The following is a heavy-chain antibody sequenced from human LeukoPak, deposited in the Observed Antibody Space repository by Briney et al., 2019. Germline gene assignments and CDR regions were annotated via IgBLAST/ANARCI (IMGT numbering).Heavy chain of an antibody. CDR1: GYTFTGYY. CDR3: ARVGAPYHYDSSPFYYFDY. J-gene: IGHJ4*02. CDR2: INPSGGST. Sequence: ASVKVSCKASGYTFTGYYIHWVRQAPGQGLEWMGWINPSGGSTRYAQKFQGRVTMTRDTSTSTVYMELSSLRSEDTAVYYCARVGAPYHYDSSPFYYFDYWGQGTLVTVSS. V-gene: IGHV1-46*01. D-gene: IGHD3-22*01.